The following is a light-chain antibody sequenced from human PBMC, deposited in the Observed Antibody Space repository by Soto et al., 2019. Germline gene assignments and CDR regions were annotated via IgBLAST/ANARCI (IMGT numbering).Light chain of an antibody. J-gene: IGLJ2*01. CDR2: DVS. V-gene: IGLV2-14*03. CDR1: SSDVGGYNS. CDR3: SSYTSSSTVV. Sequence: QSALTQPASVSGSPGQSIAISCTGTSSDVGGYNSVSWYQQHPGNAPKLMIYDVSNRPSGVSNRFSGSKSGNTASLTISGLQAEDEADYYCSSYTSSSTVVFGGGTKLTVL.